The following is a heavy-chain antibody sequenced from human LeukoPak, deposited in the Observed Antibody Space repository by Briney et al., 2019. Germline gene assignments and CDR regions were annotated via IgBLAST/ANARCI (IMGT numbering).Heavy chain of an antibody. CDR1: GFTFSSYS. V-gene: IGHV3-21*01. J-gene: IGHJ4*02. Sequence: GGSLRLSCAASGFTFSSYSINWVRQAPGKGLEWVSSISSSSYKSHADSVKGRFTVSRNNAENSLYLQMNSLRAEDTAVYYCARGPGSGYCSSTSCYYSDYWGQGTLVTVSS. D-gene: IGHD2-2*03. CDR3: ARGPGSGYCSSTSCYYSDY. CDR2: ISSSSYK.